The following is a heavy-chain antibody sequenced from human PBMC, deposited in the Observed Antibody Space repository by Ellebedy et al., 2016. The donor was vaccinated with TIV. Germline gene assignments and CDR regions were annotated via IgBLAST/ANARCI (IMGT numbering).Heavy chain of an antibody. D-gene: IGHD5-18*01. CDR3: ARVARGYNYGWAMDV. J-gene: IGHJ3*01. CDR2: IKQDGSEK. V-gene: IGHV3-7*01. Sequence: GESLKISCVASGFAFSSYWMTWVRQAPGKGLEWVANIKQDGSEKWYVDSVKGRFTISRDNTKNSLYLQMNSLRAEDTAVYYCARVARGYNYGWAMDVWGQGTMVTVSS. CDR1: GFAFSSYW.